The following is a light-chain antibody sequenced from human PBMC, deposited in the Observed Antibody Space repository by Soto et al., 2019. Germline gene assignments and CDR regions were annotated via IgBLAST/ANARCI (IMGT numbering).Light chain of an antibody. CDR3: MQGTHWPELT. CDR2: RVS. Sequence: DVVLTQSPLSLSVTLGQPASLSCRSSQSLIYRDGNTYLNWFHQRPGQSPRRLIYRVSNRDSGVPDRFNGSGSGTDFTLTINRVEAEDVGVYYCMQGTHWPELTFGGGTKVEIK. CDR1: QSLIYRDGNTY. V-gene: IGKV2-30*01. J-gene: IGKJ4*01.